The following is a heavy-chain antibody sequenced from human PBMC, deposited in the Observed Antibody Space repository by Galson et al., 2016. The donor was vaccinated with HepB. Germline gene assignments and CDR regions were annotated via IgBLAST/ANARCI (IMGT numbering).Heavy chain of an antibody. Sequence: ETLSLTCTVSGASISSYYWSWIRQPPGKGLEWIGYIYYSGSTNYNPSLKRRVTISVDTSKKQFSLKLNTVTAADTAVYYCARAYYDILTSYSYFDYWGQGILVTVSS. CDR2: IYYSGST. D-gene: IGHD3-9*01. J-gene: IGHJ4*02. V-gene: IGHV4-59*01. CDR3: ARAYYDILTSYSYFDY. CDR1: GASISSYY.